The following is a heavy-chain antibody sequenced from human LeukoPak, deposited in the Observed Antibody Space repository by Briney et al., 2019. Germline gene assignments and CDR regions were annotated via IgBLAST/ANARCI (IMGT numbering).Heavy chain of an antibody. CDR1: GGSFTGYY. D-gene: IGHD5-12*01. Sequence: PSETLSLTCAPYGGSFTGYYWRWIRQPPGKGLEWIGEINHSGSTKYNPSLKSRVTISVDTPTKQFFLRLTSVTAADTAVYYCACHAVRYSAYDREEDAFDIWGQGTMVTVSS. V-gene: IGHV4-34*01. J-gene: IGHJ3*02. CDR3: ACHAVRYSAYDREEDAFDI. CDR2: INHSGST.